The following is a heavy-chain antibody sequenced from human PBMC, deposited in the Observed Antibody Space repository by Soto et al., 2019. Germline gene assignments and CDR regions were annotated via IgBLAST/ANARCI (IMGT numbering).Heavy chain of an antibody. CDR3: AIDKYGAGRVGVHF. V-gene: IGHV1-69*08. J-gene: IGHJ4*02. Sequence: QVQLVQSGAEVKKPGASLRVSCETSGGTSTIYTITWVRQAPGQGLQWMGRIVPTLRITNYAQEFQGRLTIPADSSTSTAHIELTSLTSEDTAVYYCAIDKYGAGRVGVHFWGQGTLVTVSS. D-gene: IGHD3-3*02. CDR1: GGTSTIYT. CDR2: IVPTLRIT.